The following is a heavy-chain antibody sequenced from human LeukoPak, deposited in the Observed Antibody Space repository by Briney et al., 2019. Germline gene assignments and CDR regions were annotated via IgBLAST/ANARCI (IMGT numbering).Heavy chain of an antibody. V-gene: IGHV3-23*01. CDR3: AKVPSGSFHFYYYMAV. Sequence: GGSLRLSCAASGLTFSNYAMNWVRQAPGKGLEWVSGVSGGGRSTYYADSVKGRFTISRDNSKNTLYLQMNSLRAEDTAVYYCAKVPSGSFHFYYYMAVWGKGTTVTASS. CDR2: VSGGGRST. D-gene: IGHD1-26*01. J-gene: IGHJ6*03. CDR1: GLTFSNYA.